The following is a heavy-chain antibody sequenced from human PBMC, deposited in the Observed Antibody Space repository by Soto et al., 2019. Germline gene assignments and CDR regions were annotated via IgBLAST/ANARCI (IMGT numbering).Heavy chain of an antibody. J-gene: IGHJ6*02. V-gene: IGHV3-74*01. CDR3: VRGTNDWPGMDV. CDR1: GFTFSHYW. CDR2: LNQDGSDT. D-gene: IGHD3-9*01. Sequence: DVQLVESGGGSVQPGGSLRLSCAVSGFTFSHYWMHWVRQAPGKGLACVSRLNQDGSDTNYADSVKGRFTVSRDNAKNTLYLQMNNLRVEDNGLYFCVRGTNDWPGMDVWGQGTTVTVS.